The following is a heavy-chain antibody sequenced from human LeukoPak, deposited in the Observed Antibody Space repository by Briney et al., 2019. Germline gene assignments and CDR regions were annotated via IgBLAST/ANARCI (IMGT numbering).Heavy chain of an antibody. CDR2: IYHSGST. Sequence: SETLSLTCTVSGYSISSGYYWGWIRQPPGKGLEWIGSIYHSGSTYYNPSLKSRVTISVDTSKNQFSLKLSSVTAADTAVYYCARKSGSYDNDAFDIWGQGTMVTVSS. J-gene: IGHJ3*02. CDR1: GYSISSGYY. V-gene: IGHV4-38-2*02. D-gene: IGHD1-26*01. CDR3: ARKSGSYDNDAFDI.